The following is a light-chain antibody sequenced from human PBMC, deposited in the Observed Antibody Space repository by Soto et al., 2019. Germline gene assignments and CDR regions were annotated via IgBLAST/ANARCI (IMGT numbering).Light chain of an antibody. Sequence: ALTQPASVSGSPGQSITISCTGTSSDVGGYNYVSWYQQHPGKAPKLMIYDVSNRPSGVSNRFSGSKSGNTASLTISGLQAEDEADYYCSSYTSSSTLFGAGTKVTVL. CDR1: SSDVGGYNY. CDR3: SSYTSSSTL. CDR2: DVS. J-gene: IGLJ1*01. V-gene: IGLV2-14*01.